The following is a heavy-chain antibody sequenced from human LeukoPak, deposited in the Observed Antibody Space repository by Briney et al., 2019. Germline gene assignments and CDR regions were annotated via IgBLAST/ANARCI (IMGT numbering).Heavy chain of an antibody. V-gene: IGHV4-39*07. CDR3: ARGLASGYPPIPFDY. J-gene: IGHJ4*02. Sequence: MPSETLSLTCTVSGGSISTSNYYWTWIRQPPGKGLEWIGEIIDTGSTKYNSSLKSRVTISVDTSKNEFSLNLTSVTAADTAIYYCARGLASGYPPIPFDYWGQGTLVTVSS. CDR2: IIDTGST. CDR1: GGSISTSNYY. D-gene: IGHD3-3*01.